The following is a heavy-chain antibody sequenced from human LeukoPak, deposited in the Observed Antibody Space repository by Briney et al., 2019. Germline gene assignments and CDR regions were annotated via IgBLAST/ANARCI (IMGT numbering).Heavy chain of an antibody. V-gene: IGHV4-59*01. J-gene: IGHJ5*02. CDR2: IYYSGSI. D-gene: IGHD1-1*01. CDR3: ARVRGYWFDP. CDR1: SGSISSYY. Sequence: SETLSLTCTVSSGSISSYYWTWIRQPPGKGLEWIGYIYYSGSIDYNPSLRSRVSISLDTSKNQISLKLSSVTAADTAVYYCARVRGYWFDPWGQGTLVTVSS.